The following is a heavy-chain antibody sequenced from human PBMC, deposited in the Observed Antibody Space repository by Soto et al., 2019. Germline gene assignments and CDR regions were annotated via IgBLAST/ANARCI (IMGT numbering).Heavy chain of an antibody. V-gene: IGHV1-46*01. CDR2: INPRTGST. J-gene: IGHJ2*01. CDR1: GYSFTNYC. D-gene: IGHD2-15*01. Sequence: QVQLVQSGADVKKPGTSVKVSCKAAGYSFTNYCMYWVRQAPGQGLEWMGMINPRTGSTRYAQRFQDRVTLTRDTSTTTVYMELSTLISDDTAVYYCARDGGLLTARWHYDLWGHGTLVTVSS. CDR3: ARDGGLLTARWHYDL.